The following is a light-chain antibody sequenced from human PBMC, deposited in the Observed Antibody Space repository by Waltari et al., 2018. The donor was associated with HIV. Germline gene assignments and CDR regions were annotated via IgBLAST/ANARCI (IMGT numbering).Light chain of an antibody. CDR3: QQYAASPLT. Sequence: EIVLTQSPGTLSLSPGERATLSCRASQSVRSASLSWYKQKPGQAPRLLIFGASSRAPGIPDMFSGSGAVTDFILTISRLEPEDCAVYYCQQYAASPLTFGGGTRVEIK. CDR1: QSVRSAS. V-gene: IGKV3-20*01. J-gene: IGKJ4*01. CDR2: GAS.